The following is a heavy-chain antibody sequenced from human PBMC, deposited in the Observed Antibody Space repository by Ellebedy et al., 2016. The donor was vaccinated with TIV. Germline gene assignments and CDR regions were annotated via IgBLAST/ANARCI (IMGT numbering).Heavy chain of an antibody. D-gene: IGHD3-3*01. CDR3: VRTHYDFWSGYSPNWFDP. J-gene: IGHJ5*02. Sequence: GGSLRLXXAASGFTFSSYSMNWVRQAPGKGLEWVSFISSTSSHIYYAGSVKGRFTISRDNAKNSLYLQMNSLRAEDTAVYYCVRTHYDFWSGYSPNWFDPWGQGTLVTVSS. CDR1: GFTFSSYS. V-gene: IGHV3-21*01. CDR2: ISSTSSHI.